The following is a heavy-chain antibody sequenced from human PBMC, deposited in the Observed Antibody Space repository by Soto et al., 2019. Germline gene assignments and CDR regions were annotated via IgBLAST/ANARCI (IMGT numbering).Heavy chain of an antibody. CDR2: INHSGST. J-gene: IGHJ4*02. CDR1: GGSFSGYY. V-gene: IGHV4-34*01. D-gene: IGHD6-6*01. CDR3: ARKSIAARLPHY. Sequence: PSETLSLTCAVYGGSFSGYYWSWIRQPPGKGLEWIGEINHSGSTNCNPSLKSRVTISVDTSKNQFSLKLSSVTAADTAVYYCARKSIAARLPHYWGQGTLVTVSS.